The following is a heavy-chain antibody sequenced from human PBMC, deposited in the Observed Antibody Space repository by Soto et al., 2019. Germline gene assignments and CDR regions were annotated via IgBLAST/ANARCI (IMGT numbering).Heavy chain of an antibody. CDR3: AKETNAYEINF. CDR2: ISYDGNTQ. V-gene: IGHV3-30-3*01. Sequence: QVQLVESGGGVVQPGWSLRLSCAASGFIFSGYAMHLVRQAPGKGLEWVAVISYDGNTQYYADSVKGRFTVSRDNSNNSLYVEMNNLRDEDTAMYYCAKETNAYEINFWGQGTMVTVSP. CDR1: GFIFSGYA. J-gene: IGHJ4*02. D-gene: IGHD3-9*01.